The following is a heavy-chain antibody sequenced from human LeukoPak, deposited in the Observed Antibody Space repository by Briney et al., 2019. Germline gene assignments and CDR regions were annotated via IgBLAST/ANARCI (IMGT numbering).Heavy chain of an antibody. V-gene: IGHV1-2*02. CDR1: GYTFTGYY. J-gene: IGHJ5*02. D-gene: IGHD5-24*01. CDR3: ASLLREMATIIDG. CDR2: INTNSGGT. Sequence: ASVNVSCKASGYTFTGYYMQWVGQAPGQGREWVGWINTNSGGTNYAQQLQGRVTMPRDTSISTAYMELSRLRSDDTAVYYCASLLREMATIIDGWGQGTLVTVSS.